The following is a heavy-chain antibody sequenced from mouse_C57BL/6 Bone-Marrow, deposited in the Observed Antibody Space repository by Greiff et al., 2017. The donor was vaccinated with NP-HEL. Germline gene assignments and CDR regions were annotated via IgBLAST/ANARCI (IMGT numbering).Heavy chain of an antibody. CDR3: ARETTVGPYYFDY. V-gene: IGHV1-69*01. CDR1: GYTFTSYW. J-gene: IGHJ2*01. D-gene: IGHD1-1*01. Sequence: QVQLQQPGAELVMPGASVKLSCKASGYTFTSYWMHWVKQRPGQGLEWIGEIDPSDSYTKYNQKFKCKSTLTVDKSSSTAYMQLSSLTSEDSAVYYCARETTVGPYYFDYWGQGTTLTVSS. CDR2: IDPSDSYT.